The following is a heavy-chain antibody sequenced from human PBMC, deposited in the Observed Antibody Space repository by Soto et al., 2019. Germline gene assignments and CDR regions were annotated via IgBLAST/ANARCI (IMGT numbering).Heavy chain of an antibody. J-gene: IGHJ4*02. Sequence: QVHLVHSGAEVKKPVASVKVSCKGSGYAFTTYGITWVRKAPGQGLEWMGWISAHNGNTNYAQKLQGRVTVTRDTSTSTAYMELRSLRSDDTAVYYCARGRYGDYWGQGALVTVPS. D-gene: IGHD1-1*01. V-gene: IGHV1-18*01. CDR1: GYAFTTYG. CDR3: ARGRYGDY. CDR2: ISAHNGNT.